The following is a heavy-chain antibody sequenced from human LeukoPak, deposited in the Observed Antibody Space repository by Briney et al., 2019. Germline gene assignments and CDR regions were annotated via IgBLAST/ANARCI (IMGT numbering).Heavy chain of an antibody. Sequence: GSLRLPCAASGFTFSNYRMNWVRQAPGKGLEWVSSINSSSAYMSYADSVKGRFTISRDNAKNSLYLQMNSLRAEDTAVYYCARGSLEQLSHAIDIWGQGTMVTVSS. CDR3: ARGSLEQLSHAIDI. D-gene: IGHD6-13*01. V-gene: IGHV3-21*03. CDR1: GFTFSNYR. J-gene: IGHJ3*02. CDR2: INSSSAYM.